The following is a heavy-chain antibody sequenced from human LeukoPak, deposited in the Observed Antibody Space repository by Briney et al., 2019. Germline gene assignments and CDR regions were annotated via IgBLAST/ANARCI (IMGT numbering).Heavy chain of an antibody. CDR2: ISYDGSNK. J-gene: IGHJ6*02. V-gene: IGHV3-30*18. Sequence: HPGGSLRLSCAASGFTFSSYGMHWVRQAPGKGLEWVAVISYDGSNKYYADSVKGRFTISRDNSKNTLYLQMNSLRAEDTAVYYCAKDSMGDSYYYYYYGMDVWGQGTTVTVSS. CDR1: GFTFSSYG. D-gene: IGHD2-21*02. CDR3: AKDSMGDSYYYYYYGMDV.